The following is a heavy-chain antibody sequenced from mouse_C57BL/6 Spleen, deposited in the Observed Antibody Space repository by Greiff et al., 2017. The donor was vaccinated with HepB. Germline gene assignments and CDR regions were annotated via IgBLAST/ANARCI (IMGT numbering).Heavy chain of an antibody. Sequence: VQLQQSGAELVRPGTSVKVSCKASGYAFTNYLIEWVKQRPGQGLEWIGVINPGSGGTNYNEKFKGKATLTADKSSSTAYMQLSSLTSEDSAVYFCARGTTVSVDYWGQGTTLTVSS. J-gene: IGHJ2*01. V-gene: IGHV1-54*01. CDR1: GYAFTNYL. CDR2: INPGSGGT. D-gene: IGHD1-1*01. CDR3: ARGTTVSVDY.